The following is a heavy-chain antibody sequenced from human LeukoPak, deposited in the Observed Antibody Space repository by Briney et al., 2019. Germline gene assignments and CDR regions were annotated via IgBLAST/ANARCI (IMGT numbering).Heavy chain of an antibody. Sequence: ASVKVSCKASGYTFTDYYIHWVHQAPGKGLDYMGRVDPEDGEIIYAEKFQGRVTISADTSTDTAYMELSSLRSEDTAVYYCATIRVGASQLFDQWGQGTLVTVSS. J-gene: IGHJ4*02. CDR3: ATIRVGASQLFDQ. D-gene: IGHD1-26*01. V-gene: IGHV1-69-2*01. CDR2: VDPEDGEI. CDR1: GYTFTDYY.